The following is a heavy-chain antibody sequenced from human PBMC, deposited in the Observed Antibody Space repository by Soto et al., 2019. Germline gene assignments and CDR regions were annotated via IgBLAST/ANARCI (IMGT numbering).Heavy chain of an antibody. Sequence: QEQLVESGGGVVQPGRSLRLSCVASGFTFRSYGMHWVRQAPGKGLEWVAVISDDESKKYYADSVKGRFTISRDNSKNTLFQPMDTLISEDTAVYYCARTAGGRVRGALDIWGQGTMVTVSS. J-gene: IGHJ3*02. CDR2: ISDDESKK. V-gene: IGHV3-30-3*01. CDR3: ARTAGGRVRGALDI. CDR1: GFTFRSYG. D-gene: IGHD6-13*01.